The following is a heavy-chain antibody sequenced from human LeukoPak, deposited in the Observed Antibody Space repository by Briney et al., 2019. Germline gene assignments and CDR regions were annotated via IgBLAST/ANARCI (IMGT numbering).Heavy chain of an antibody. CDR2: IYYSGRT. J-gene: IGHJ4*02. CDR3: ARNPMTTVGY. V-gene: IGHV4-61*01. D-gene: IGHD4-11*01. Sequence: SETLSLTCTVSGGSVSSGSYYWSWIRQPPGKGLEWIGYIYYSGRTNYNPSLKSRVTISIDTSKNQFSLKLSSVTAADTAVYYFARNPMTTVGYWGQGTLVTVSS. CDR1: GGSVSSGSYY.